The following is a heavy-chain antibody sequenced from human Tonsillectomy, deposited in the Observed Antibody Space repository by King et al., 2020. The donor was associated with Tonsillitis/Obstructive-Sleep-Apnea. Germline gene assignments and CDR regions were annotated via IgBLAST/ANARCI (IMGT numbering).Heavy chain of an antibody. CDR3: ASSYQDYYDSSGYWGNFDY. J-gene: IGHJ4*02. CDR1: GFTFSSYA. Sequence: VQLVESGGGLVQPGGSLRLSCAASGFTFSSYAMSWVRQAPGKGLEWVSAISGSGGSTYYADSVKGRFTISRDNSKNTLYLQMNSLRAEDTAVYYCASSYQDYYDSSGYWGNFDYWGQGTLVTVSS. D-gene: IGHD3-22*01. V-gene: IGHV3-23*04. CDR2: ISGSGGST.